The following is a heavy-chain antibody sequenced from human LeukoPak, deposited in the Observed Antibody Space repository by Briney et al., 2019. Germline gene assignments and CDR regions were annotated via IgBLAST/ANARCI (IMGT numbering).Heavy chain of an antibody. D-gene: IGHD3-22*01. V-gene: IGHV3-7*03. CDR3: ATPLDYYDSSGYHRGGD. CDR2: VKEDATEK. Sequence: GGSLRLSCAASGFTFSRHWMTWVRQAPGKGLEWVANVKEDATEKNYVDSVKGRFTISRDNAKNSLYLQMNSLRAEDPAVYYCATPLDYYDSSGYHRGGDWGQGTLVTVSS. J-gene: IGHJ4*02. CDR1: GFTFSRHW.